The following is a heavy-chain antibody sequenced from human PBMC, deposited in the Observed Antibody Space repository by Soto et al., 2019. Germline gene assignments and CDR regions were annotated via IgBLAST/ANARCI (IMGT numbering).Heavy chain of an antibody. Sequence: ASVKVSCKASGYTFTGYYMHWVRQAPGQGLEWMGWINPNSGGTNYAQKFQGRVTMTRDTSISTAYMELSRLRSDDTAVYYCARGGIVVDPAGYYYGMDVWGQGTTVTVSS. J-gene: IGHJ6*02. D-gene: IGHD2-2*01. V-gene: IGHV1-2*02. CDR1: GYTFTGYY. CDR3: ARGGIVVDPAGYYYGMDV. CDR2: INPNSGGT.